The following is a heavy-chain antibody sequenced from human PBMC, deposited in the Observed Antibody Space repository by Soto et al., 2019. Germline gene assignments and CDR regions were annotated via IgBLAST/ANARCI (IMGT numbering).Heavy chain of an antibody. V-gene: IGHV3-7*01. CDR2: IKQDGSEK. CDR3: ARAGVACSSTSCYYFDY. D-gene: IGHD2-2*01. Sequence: GGSLRLSCAASGFTFSSYWMSWVRQAPGKGLEWVANIKQDGSEKYYVDSVKGRFTISRDNAKNSLYLQMNSLRAEDTAVYYCARAGVACSSTSCYYFDYWGQGTLVTVSS. J-gene: IGHJ4*02. CDR1: GFTFSSYW.